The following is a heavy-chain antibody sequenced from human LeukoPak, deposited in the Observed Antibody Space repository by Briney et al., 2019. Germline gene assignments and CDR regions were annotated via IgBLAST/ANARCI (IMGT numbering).Heavy chain of an antibody. V-gene: IGHV4-34*01. CDR3: ARGQWLRSRTLYYYYGMDV. CDR1: GGSFSGYY. Sequence: SETLSLTCAVYGGSFSGYYWSWIRQPPGKGLEWIGEINHSGSTNYNPPLKSRVTISVDTSKNQFSLKLSSVTAADTAVYYCARGQWLRSRTLYYYYGMDVWGQGTTVTVSS. CDR2: INHSGST. D-gene: IGHD5-12*01. J-gene: IGHJ6*02.